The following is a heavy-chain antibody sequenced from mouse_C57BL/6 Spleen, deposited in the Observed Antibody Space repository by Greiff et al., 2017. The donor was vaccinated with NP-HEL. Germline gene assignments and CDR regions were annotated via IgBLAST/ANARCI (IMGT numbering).Heavy chain of an antibody. D-gene: IGHD1-1*01. V-gene: IGHV1-26*01. CDR2: INPNNGGT. CDR1: GYTFTDYY. CDR3: ARGPVDCDV. Sequence: EVQLQQSGPELVKPGASVKISCKASGYTFTDYYMNWVKQSHGKSLEWIGDINPNNGGTSYNQKFKGKATLTVDKSSSTAYMELRSLTSEDSAVYYCARGPVDCDVWGTGTTVTVSS. J-gene: IGHJ1*03.